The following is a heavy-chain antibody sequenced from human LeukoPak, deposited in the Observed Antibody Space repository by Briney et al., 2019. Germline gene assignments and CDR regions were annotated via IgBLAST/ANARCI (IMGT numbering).Heavy chain of an antibody. D-gene: IGHD7-27*01. J-gene: IGHJ4*02. Sequence: PSETLSLTGAVYGGSFSGYYWSWIRQPPGKGLEWIGEINHSGSTNYNPSLKSRVTISVDTSKNQFSLKLSSVTAADTAVYYCARVRATGAHDCWGQGTLVTVSS. CDR1: GGSFSGYY. V-gene: IGHV4-34*01. CDR3: ARVRATGAHDC. CDR2: INHSGST.